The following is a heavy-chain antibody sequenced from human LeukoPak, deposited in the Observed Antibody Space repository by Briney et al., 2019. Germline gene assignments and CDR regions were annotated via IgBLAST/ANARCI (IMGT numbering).Heavy chain of an antibody. CDR3: ARDGYSFGHDFDY. Sequence: GGSLRLSCAASGFTFSSYAMSWVRQAPGKGLEWVSAISGSGGSTYYADSVKGRSTISRDNSKNTLYLQMNSLSAEDTAVYYCARDGYSFGHDFDYWGQGTLVTVSS. V-gene: IGHV3-23*01. D-gene: IGHD5-18*01. CDR2: ISGSGGST. CDR1: GFTFSSYA. J-gene: IGHJ4*02.